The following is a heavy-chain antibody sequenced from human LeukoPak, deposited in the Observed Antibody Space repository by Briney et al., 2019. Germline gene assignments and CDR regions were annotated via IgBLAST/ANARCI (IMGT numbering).Heavy chain of an antibody. CDR2: IYTSGST. V-gene: IGHV4-61*02. CDR1: GGSISSGSYY. D-gene: IGHD6-13*01. CDR3: ARGRPSSGWYGMDFDY. J-gene: IGHJ4*02. Sequence: SETLSLTCTVSGGSISSGSYYWSWIRQPAGKGLEWIGRIYTSGSTNYNPSLKSRVTISVDTSKNQFSLKLSSVTAADTAVYYCARGRPSSGWYGMDFDYWGQGTLVTVSS.